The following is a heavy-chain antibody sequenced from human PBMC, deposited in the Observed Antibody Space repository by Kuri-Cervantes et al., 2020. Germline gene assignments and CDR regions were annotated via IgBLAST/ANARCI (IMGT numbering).Heavy chain of an antibody. CDR2: ISSSSSYI. Sequence: GESLKISCAASAFTFSNAWMSWVRQAPGKGLEWVSSISSSSSYIYYADSVKGRFTISRDNAKNSVYLQVNSLRAEDTAVYYCAREISERVDYWGQGTLVTVSS. V-gene: IGHV3-21*01. J-gene: IGHJ4*02. CDR3: AREISERVDY. CDR1: AFTFSNAW.